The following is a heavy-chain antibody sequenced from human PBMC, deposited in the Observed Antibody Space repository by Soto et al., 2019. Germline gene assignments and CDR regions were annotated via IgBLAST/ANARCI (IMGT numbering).Heavy chain of an antibody. CDR2: IIPLFDAT. CDR1: GGTFTTYD. Sequence: QVQLVQSGAEVRKPGSSVKVSCKASGGTFTTYDISWVRQAPGQGLEWMGGIIPLFDATKYAHKFQGRVTIIADKSTGTAYMELSSLRSEDTAMYYCARDRSSSWYNGTFDFDSWGQGTLVTVSS. CDR3: ARDRSSSWYNGTFDFDS. D-gene: IGHD6-19*01. V-gene: IGHV1-69*06. J-gene: IGHJ4*02.